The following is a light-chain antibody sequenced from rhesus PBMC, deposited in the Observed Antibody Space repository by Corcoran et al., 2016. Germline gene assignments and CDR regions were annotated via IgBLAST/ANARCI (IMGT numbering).Light chain of an antibody. CDR2: GAS. CDR1: QSVGSY. CDR3: QQSSNLWT. J-gene: IGKJ1*01. Sequence: ETVVTQSPATLSLSPGERATLSCRASQSVGSYLAWYQQKPGQAPRRLIYGASSRATGIPDRFSGSVSGTDFTLTISSLEPEDVGVYYCQQSSNLWTFGQGTKVEIK. V-gene: IGKV3-24*04.